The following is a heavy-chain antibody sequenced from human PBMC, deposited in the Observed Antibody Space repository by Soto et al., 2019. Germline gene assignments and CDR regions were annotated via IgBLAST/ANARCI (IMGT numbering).Heavy chain of an antibody. Sequence: TLSLTCGVSGGSIISGGYSRIWIRQPPGKGLEWIGYIYHSGSTYYNPSLKSRVTISVDRSKNQFSLKLSSVTAADTAVYYCARGGSGDYYYGMDVWGQGTTVTVSS. J-gene: IGHJ6*02. CDR3: ARGGSGDYYYGMDV. V-gene: IGHV4-30-2*01. CDR2: IYHSGST. D-gene: IGHD3-16*01. CDR1: GGSIISGGYS.